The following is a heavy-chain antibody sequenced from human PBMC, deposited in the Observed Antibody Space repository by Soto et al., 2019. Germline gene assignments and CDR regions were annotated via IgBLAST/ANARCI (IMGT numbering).Heavy chain of an antibody. D-gene: IGHD6-6*01. Sequence: ASVKVSCKVSGYTLTELSMHWVRQAPGKGLEWMGGFDPEDGETIYAQKFQGRVTMTEDTSTDTAYMELSSLRPEDTAVYYCASLSIAARGFDPWGQGTLVTVSS. CDR2: FDPEDGET. CDR3: ASLSIAARGFDP. J-gene: IGHJ5*02. V-gene: IGHV1-24*01. CDR1: GYTLTELS.